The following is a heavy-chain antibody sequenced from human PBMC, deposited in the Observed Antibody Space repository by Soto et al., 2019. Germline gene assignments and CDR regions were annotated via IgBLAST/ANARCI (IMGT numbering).Heavy chain of an antibody. J-gene: IGHJ6*03. CDR1: GFTFSGSA. CDR3: SRQASDFWSGKPQYYMDV. Sequence: EVQLVESGGGLVQPGGSLKLSGAASGFTFSGSAMHWVRQASGKGLEWVGRIRSKPNNYATAYGASVKGRFTSSRDDSKSTAYLQMNSLNTEDTAVYYCSRQASDFWSGKPQYYMDVWGKGTTVTVSS. CDR2: IRSKPNNYAT. V-gene: IGHV3-73*01. D-gene: IGHD3-3*01.